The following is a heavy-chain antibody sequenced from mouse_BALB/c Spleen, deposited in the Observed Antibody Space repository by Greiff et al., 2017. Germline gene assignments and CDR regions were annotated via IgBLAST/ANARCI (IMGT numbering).Heavy chain of an antibody. CDR1: GFTFCSYG. D-gene: IGHD2-14*01. J-gene: IGHJ3*01. CDR2: INSNGGST. Sequence: EVKLMESGGGLVQPCGSLKLSCVASGFTFCSYGMPWVRQTPDKRLEFVATINSNGGSTYYPDSVKGRFTISRDNAKNTLYLQISSLKSEDTAMHYCARAIGGFAKWGRETLV. CDR3: ARAIGGFAK. V-gene: IGHV5-6-3*01.